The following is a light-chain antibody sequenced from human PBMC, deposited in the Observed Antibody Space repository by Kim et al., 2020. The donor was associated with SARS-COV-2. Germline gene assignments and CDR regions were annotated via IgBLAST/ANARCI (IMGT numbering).Light chain of an antibody. Sequence: QSALTQPASVSGSPGQSITISCTGTSSDVGTYNYVSWYQQSSGKAPKLMIYDVFKRPSGVPNRLSGSKSGNTASLTISGLQAEDEADYYCTSYRNSGYVFGTGTKVTVL. CDR1: SSDVGTYNY. V-gene: IGLV2-14*03. J-gene: IGLJ1*01. CDR2: DVF. CDR3: TSYRNSGYV.